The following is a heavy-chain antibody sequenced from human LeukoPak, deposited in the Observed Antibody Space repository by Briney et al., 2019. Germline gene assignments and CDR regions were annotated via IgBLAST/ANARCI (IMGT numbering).Heavy chain of an antibody. CDR1: GGSISSYY. Sequence: PSETLSLTCTVSGGSISSYYWSWIRQPAGKGLEWIGSTYTSGSTNYIPSLKGRVTMSVDTSKNQFSLKLTSVTAADTAVYYCARAYYYGSGSYGLDYWGQGTLVTVSS. CDR2: TYTSGST. CDR3: ARAYYYGSGSYGLDY. V-gene: IGHV4-4*07. D-gene: IGHD3-10*01. J-gene: IGHJ4*02.